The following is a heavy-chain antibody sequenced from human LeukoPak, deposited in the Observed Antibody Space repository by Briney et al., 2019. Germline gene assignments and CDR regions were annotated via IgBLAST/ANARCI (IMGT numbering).Heavy chain of an antibody. CDR1: GGSISSSSYY. CDR3: ARGGVAGTY. D-gene: IGHD6-19*01. J-gene: IGHJ4*02. V-gene: IGHV4-39*07. CDR2: INHSGST. Sequence: SETLSLTCTVSGGSISSSSYYWGWIRQPPGKGLEWIGEINHSGSTNYNPSLKSRVTISVDTSKNQFSLKLSSVTAADTAVYYCARGGVAGTYWGQGTLVTVSS.